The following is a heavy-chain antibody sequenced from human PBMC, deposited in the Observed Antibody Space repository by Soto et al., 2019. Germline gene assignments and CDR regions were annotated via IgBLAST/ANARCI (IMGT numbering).Heavy chain of an antibody. CDR2: INPNGGNT. J-gene: IGHJ5*02. CDR3: AREKVSWSGRAGFDP. CDR1: GYTFTSYY. D-gene: IGHD3-3*01. Sequence: GASVKVSCKASGYTFTSYYMHWVRQAPGQGLEWMGLINPNGGNTSYAQKLQGRVTMTRDTSTSTAYMELRSLRSDDTAVYYCAREKVSWSGRAGFDPWGQGTLVTVSS. V-gene: IGHV1-46*01.